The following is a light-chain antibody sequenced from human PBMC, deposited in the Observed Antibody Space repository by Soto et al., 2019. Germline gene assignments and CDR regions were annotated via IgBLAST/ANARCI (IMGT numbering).Light chain of an antibody. CDR1: SSDVGGYNY. CDR3: CSYAGSYTLV. Sequence: QSALTQPRSVSGSPGQSVTISCTGTSSDVGGYNYVSWYQQHPGKAPKLMIYDVSKRPSGVPDRFSGSKSGNTASLTISGHQAEDDAYYYCCSYAGSYTLVFGGGTKLTVL. V-gene: IGLV2-11*01. J-gene: IGLJ2*01. CDR2: DVS.